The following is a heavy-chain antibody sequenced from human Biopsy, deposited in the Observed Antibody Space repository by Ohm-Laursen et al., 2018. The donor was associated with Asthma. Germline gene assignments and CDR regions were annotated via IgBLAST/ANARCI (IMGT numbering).Heavy chain of an antibody. D-gene: IGHD3-10*01. CDR2: HSGRGAKT. Sequence: SLRLSCTASGFSFSSYAMSWVHQAPGKGLEWVSGHSGRGAKTYYADSVKGRFTISRDNSKNTLYLQMITLRAEDTAVYYCAREGTGIWVRGVPSVWFDSWGQGTPVTVSS. V-gene: IGHV3-23*01. J-gene: IGHJ5*01. CDR3: AREGTGIWVRGVPSVWFDS. CDR1: GFSFSSYA.